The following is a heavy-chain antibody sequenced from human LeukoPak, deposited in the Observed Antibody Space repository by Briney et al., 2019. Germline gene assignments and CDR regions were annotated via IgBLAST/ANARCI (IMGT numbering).Heavy chain of an antibody. V-gene: IGHV3-7*01. CDR1: GFIFSSYW. Sequence: GGSLRLSCAASGFIFSSYWVTWVRQAPGKGLEWVAKIKPDGSEKDHVDSVKGRFTISRDNAKNSLYLQLNSLRAEDTAVYYCARSRFYFDYWGQGTLVTVSS. J-gene: IGHJ4*02. CDR3: ARSRFYFDY. CDR2: IKPDGSEK.